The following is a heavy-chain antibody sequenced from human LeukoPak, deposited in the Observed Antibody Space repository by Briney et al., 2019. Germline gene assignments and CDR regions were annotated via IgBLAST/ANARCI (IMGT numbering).Heavy chain of an antibody. CDR2: IIPILGIV. D-gene: IGHD3-22*01. J-gene: IGHJ6*02. V-gene: IGHV1-69*04. Sequence: ASVKVCCKASGGTFSSSAISWVRQAPGRGLEWMRRIIPILGIVNYAQKFQGRVTITADKSTSTAYMELSSLRSEDTAVYYGARGRLSYYDSSGDYYYYYGMDVWGQGTTVTVSS. CDR1: GGTFSSSA. CDR3: ARGRLSYYDSSGDYYYYYGMDV.